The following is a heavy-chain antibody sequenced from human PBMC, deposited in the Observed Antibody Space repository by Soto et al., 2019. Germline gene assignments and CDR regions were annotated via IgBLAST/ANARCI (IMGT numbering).Heavy chain of an antibody. J-gene: IGHJ3*02. CDR3: ARDRERYCSGGSCYSSAFDI. Sequence: ASVKVSCKASGYTFTSYYMHWVRQAPGQGLEWMGIINPSGSSTSYAQKFQGRVTMTRDTSTSTVYMELSSLRSEDTAVYYCARDRERYCSGGSCYSSAFDIWGQGTMVTVSS. CDR2: INPSGSST. CDR1: GYTFTSYY. D-gene: IGHD2-15*01. V-gene: IGHV1-46*03.